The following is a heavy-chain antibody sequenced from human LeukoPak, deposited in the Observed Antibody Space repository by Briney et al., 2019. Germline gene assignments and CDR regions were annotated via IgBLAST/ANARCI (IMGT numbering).Heavy chain of an antibody. CDR1: GGTFSSYA. V-gene: IGHV1-69*05. J-gene: IGHJ6*04. CDR3: ARCPLGYQLLIEGMDV. D-gene: IGHD2-2*01. Sequence: ASVKVSCKASGGTFSSYAISWVRQAPGQGLEWMGGIIPIFGTANYAQKFQGRVTITTDESTSTAYMELSSLRSEDTAVYYCARCPLGYQLLIEGMDVWGKGTTVTVSS. CDR2: IIPIFGTA.